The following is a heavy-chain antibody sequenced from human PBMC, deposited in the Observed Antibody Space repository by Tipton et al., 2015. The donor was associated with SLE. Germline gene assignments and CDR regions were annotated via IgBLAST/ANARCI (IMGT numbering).Heavy chain of an antibody. D-gene: IGHD5-24*01. V-gene: IGHV3-49*04. CDR1: GFTFSDEA. Sequence: SLRLSCTVSGFTFSDEAMSWVRQAPGKGLEWVGAIRSKTYGGTVAYAASVKGRFTISRDDFKSIAYLQMNSLKTEDTAVYYCTRGARWPDYWGQGSLVTVSS. CDR3: TRGARWPDY. J-gene: IGHJ4*02. CDR2: IRSKTYGGTV.